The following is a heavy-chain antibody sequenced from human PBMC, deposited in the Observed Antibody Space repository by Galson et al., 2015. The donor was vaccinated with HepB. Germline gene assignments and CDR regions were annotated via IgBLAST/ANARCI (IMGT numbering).Heavy chain of an antibody. CDR3: ATPGGGRSGFYYYGMDV. CDR1: GGTFSSYA. D-gene: IGHD2-15*01. Sequence: SVKVSCKASGGTFSSYAISWVRQAPGQGLEWMGGIIPIFGTANYAQKFQGRVTITADESTSTAYMELSSLRSEDTAVYYCATPGGGRSGFYYYGMDVWSQGTTVTVSS. J-gene: IGHJ6*02. CDR2: IIPIFGTA. V-gene: IGHV1-69*13.